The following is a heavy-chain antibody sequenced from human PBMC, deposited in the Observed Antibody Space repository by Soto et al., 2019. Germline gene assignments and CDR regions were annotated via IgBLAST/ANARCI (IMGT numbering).Heavy chain of an antibody. CDR3: AKDKPGTTSFDY. V-gene: IGHV3-23*01. Sequence: LRLSCAASGFTISSNAMYWVRQAPGKGLEWVSAISDRGDATHYADSVKGRFTISRDTSKNTLYLQLDTLRADDTAVYYCAKDKPGTTSFDYWGQGTLVTVSS. CDR1: GFTISSNA. J-gene: IGHJ4*02. D-gene: IGHD1-1*01. CDR2: ISDRGDAT.